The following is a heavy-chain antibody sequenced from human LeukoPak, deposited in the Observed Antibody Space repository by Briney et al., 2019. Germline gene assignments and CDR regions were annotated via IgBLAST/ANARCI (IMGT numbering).Heavy chain of an antibody. CDR1: GFTFSSYG. D-gene: IGHD3-16*01. Sequence: GGSLRLSCAASGFTFSSYGMHWVRQAPGKGLEWVAVISYDGSNKYYADSVKGRFTISRDNSKNTLYLQMNSLRAEDTAVYYCARDFFDGHGYTFYYYGMDVWGQGTTVTVSS. V-gene: IGHV3-30*03. CDR2: ISYDGSNK. CDR3: ARDFFDGHGYTFYYYGMDV. J-gene: IGHJ6*02.